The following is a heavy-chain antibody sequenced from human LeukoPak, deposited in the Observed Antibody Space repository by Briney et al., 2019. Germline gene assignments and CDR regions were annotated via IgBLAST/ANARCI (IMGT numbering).Heavy chain of an antibody. CDR3: ARAHMTTVTLGDY. V-gene: IGHV1-2*02. CDR2: INPNSGVT. D-gene: IGHD4-11*01. CDR1: GYTLTGYY. J-gene: IGHJ4*02. Sequence: ASVKVSCKASGYTLTGYYIHWVRQAPGQGLEWMGWINPNSGVTNYAQKFQGRVTLTRDTPISTAYMEMSRLRSDDTAVYYCARAHMTTVTLGDYGRQGTLVTVSS.